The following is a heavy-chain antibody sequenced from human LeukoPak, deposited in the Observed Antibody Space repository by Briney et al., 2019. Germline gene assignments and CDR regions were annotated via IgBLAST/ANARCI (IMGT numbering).Heavy chain of an antibody. Sequence: ASVKISCKTSGYSFTDYYMHWVRQAPGQGLEWMGWINPNSGGTSSAQKFQGRVTMTRDTSISTVYMEVSWLTSDDTAIYYCARADRLHGGPYLIGPWGQGTLVTVSS. V-gene: IGHV1-2*02. CDR1: GYSFTDYY. CDR3: ARADRLHGGPYLIGP. CDR2: INPNSGGT. J-gene: IGHJ5*02. D-gene: IGHD2-21*01.